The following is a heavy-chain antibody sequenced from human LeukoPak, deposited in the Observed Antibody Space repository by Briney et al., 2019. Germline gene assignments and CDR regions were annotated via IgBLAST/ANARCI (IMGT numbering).Heavy chain of an antibody. CDR2: IKQDGSEK. D-gene: IGHD6-19*01. CDR1: GFTFSSYW. J-gene: IGHJ4*02. V-gene: IGHV3-7*01. Sequence: GGSLRLSCAASGFTFSSYWMSWVRQAPGKGLEWVANIKQDGSEKYYVDSVKGRFTISRDNAKNPLYLQMNSLRAEDTAVYYCARRVWGGWYYFDYWGQGTLVTVSS. CDR3: ARRVWGGWYYFDY.